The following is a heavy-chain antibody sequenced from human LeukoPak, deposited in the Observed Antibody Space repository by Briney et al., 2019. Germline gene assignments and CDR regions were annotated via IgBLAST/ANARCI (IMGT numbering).Heavy chain of an antibody. CDR2: ISSNSSYI. V-gene: IGHV3-21*01. CDR1: GFTFSSYS. Sequence: PGGSLRLSCAASGFTFSSYSMNWVRQAPGKGLEWVSSISSNSSYIYYADSVKGRFTISRDNAKNSLYLQMNSLRAEDTAVYYCARGIRIVVVPAAIGSLDYWGQGTLVTVSS. D-gene: IGHD2-2*01. J-gene: IGHJ4*02. CDR3: ARGIRIVVVPAAIGSLDY.